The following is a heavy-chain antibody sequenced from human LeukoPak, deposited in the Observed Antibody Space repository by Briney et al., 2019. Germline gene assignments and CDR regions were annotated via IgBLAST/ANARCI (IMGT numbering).Heavy chain of an antibody. V-gene: IGHV4-59*01. CDR1: GDSISSYY. D-gene: IGHD1-26*01. Sequence: KPSETLSLTCTVSGDSISSYYWSWVRQPPGKGLEWIGYIYYNGNTNYNPSLKSRVSISVDTSKNQFFLKLKSVTAADTAVYYCARDQVGGTWYFDLWGRGTLVTVSS. CDR2: IYYNGNT. J-gene: IGHJ2*01. CDR3: ARDQVGGTWYFDL.